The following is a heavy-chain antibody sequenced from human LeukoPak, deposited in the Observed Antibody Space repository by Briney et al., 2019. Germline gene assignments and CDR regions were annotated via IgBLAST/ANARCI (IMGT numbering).Heavy chain of an antibody. CDR3: AGSKSYGRVDY. D-gene: IGHD1-26*01. V-gene: IGHV4-31*03. J-gene: IGHJ4*02. CDR1: GGSISSGGYY. CDR2: IYHSGST. Sequence: SETLSLTCTVSGGSISSGGYYWSWIRQHPGKGLEWIGYIYHSGSTYYNPSLKSRVTISVDTSKNQFSLKLSSVTAADTAVYYCAGSKSYGRVDYWGQGTLVTVSS.